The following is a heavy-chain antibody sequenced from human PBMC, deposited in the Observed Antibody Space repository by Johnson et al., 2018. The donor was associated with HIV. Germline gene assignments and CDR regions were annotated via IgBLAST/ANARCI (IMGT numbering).Heavy chain of an antibody. CDR3: ARAYSYGAFEI. CDR1: GFTVSTNY. CDR2: IYSGDTT. D-gene: IGHD5-18*01. V-gene: IGHV3-66*01. Sequence: VQLVESGGGVVQPGGSLRLSCASGFTVSTNYMSWVRQAPGKGLEWVSVIYSGDTTYYADSVKGRFTISRDNSKKTLYLQMNSLRAEDTAVYYCARAYSYGAFEICGLGTKVTVSS. J-gene: IGHJ3*02.